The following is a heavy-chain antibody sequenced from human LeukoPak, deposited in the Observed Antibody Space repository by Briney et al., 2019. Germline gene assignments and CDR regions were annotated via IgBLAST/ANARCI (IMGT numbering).Heavy chain of an antibody. CDR1: GGSISSGGYS. CDR3: ARGRHYCSSTSCYETNWFDP. D-gene: IGHD2-2*01. Sequence: TSETLSLTCAVSGGSISSGGYSWSWIRQPPGKGLEWIGYIYHSGSTYYNPSLKSRVTISVDRSKNQFSLKLSSVTAADTAVYYCARGRHYCSSTSCYETNWFDPWGQGTLVTVSS. CDR2: IYHSGST. V-gene: IGHV4-30-2*01. J-gene: IGHJ5*02.